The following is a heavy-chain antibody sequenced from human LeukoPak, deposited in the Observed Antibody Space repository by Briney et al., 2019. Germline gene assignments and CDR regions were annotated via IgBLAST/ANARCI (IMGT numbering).Heavy chain of an antibody. D-gene: IGHD6-19*01. CDR2: IKPDSGDT. CDR1: GYTFTSYD. J-gene: IGHJ4*02. V-gene: IGHV1-2*02. CDR3: ARDSGGTGWDIDY. Sequence: ASVKVSCKASGYTFTSYDINWVRQAPGQGLEWMGSIKPDSGDTNYAQNFRGRVTMTRDTSITTAYTELNRLTSDDTAVYYCARDSGGTGWDIDYWGQGTLVTVSS.